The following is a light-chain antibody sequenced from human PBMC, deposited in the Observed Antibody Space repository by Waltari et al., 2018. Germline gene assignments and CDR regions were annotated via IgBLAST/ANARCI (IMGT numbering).Light chain of an antibody. CDR3: AVWDDSLSGWV. CDR2: AND. CDR1: SSNIGRDT. Sequence: QSVLTQPPSASGTPGQRVTISCSGSSSNIGRDTVNWYQQPPGRAPKLLIHANDQRPSGVPARFPGSQSGTSAPLAISGLRSEDEADYHCAVWDDSLSGWVFGGGTKLTVL. V-gene: IGLV1-44*01. J-gene: IGLJ3*02.